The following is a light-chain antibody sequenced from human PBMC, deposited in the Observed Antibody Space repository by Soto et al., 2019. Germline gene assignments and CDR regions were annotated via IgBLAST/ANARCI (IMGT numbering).Light chain of an antibody. CDR3: QHYYSSPHT. Sequence: DIVMTQSPDSLAVSPGERATINCKSSQSLLSSSDNKNYLAWYQHKPGQCPKLLIYWASTRVSGVPDRFSGSGSGTDFTLTISSLHAEDVAIYDCQHYYSSPHTLRPGTKVEIK. J-gene: IGKJ3*01. V-gene: IGKV4-1*01. CDR2: WAS. CDR1: QSLLSSSDNKNY.